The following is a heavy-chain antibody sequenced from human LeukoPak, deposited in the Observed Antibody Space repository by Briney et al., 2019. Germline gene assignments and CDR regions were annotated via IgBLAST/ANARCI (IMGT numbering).Heavy chain of an antibody. CDR3: ARPRYYDSSGYEVDY. J-gene: IGHJ4*02. Sequence: GESLKISCKGSGYSFTSYWIGWVRQMPGKGLEWMGIIYPGDSDTRYSPSFQGQVTISADKFISTAYLQWSSLKASDTAMYYCARPRYYDSSGYEVDYWGQGTLVTVSS. V-gene: IGHV5-51*01. D-gene: IGHD3-22*01. CDR1: GYSFTSYW. CDR2: IYPGDSDT.